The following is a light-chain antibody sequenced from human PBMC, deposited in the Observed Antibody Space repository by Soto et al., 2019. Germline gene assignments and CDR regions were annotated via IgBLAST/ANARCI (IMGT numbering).Light chain of an antibody. CDR2: AAS. J-gene: IGKJ4*01. V-gene: IGKV1-9*01. CDR3: QQVNSYPIT. CDR1: QGISSY. Sequence: DIQLTQSPSFLSASVGDRVTITCRASQGISSYLTWYQQETGKAPKLLIYAASTLQSGVPSRFSGSGSGTDFTLTISSLQPEDFATYYCQQVNSYPITFGGGTKGEIK.